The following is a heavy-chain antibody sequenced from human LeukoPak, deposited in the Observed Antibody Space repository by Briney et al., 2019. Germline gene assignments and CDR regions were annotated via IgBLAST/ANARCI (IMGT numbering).Heavy chain of an antibody. CDR3: ARDNWNYGSSMDV. V-gene: IGHV4-61*01. J-gene: IGHJ6*02. CDR1: GGSVNSGSYY. CDR2: IYYSGST. D-gene: IGHD1-7*01. Sequence: SETLSLTCTVSGGSVNSGSYYWNWIRQPPGKGLEWIGYIYYSGSTNYNPSLKSRVTISVDTSKNQFSLKLSSVTAADTAVYYCARDNWNYGSSMDVWGQGTTVTVSS.